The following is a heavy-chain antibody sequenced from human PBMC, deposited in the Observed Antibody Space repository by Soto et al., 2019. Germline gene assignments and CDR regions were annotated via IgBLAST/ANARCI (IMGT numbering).Heavy chain of an antibody. D-gene: IGHD3-10*01. J-gene: IGHJ4*02. CDR2: ISAYNGNT. CDR3: ARVRYYGSGPWY. V-gene: IGHV1-18*01. Sequence: QAPQKGLQWMGWISAYNGNTNYAQKLQGRVTMTTDTSTSTAYMELRSLRSDDTAVYYCARVRYYGSGPWYWGQGSLVTGSS.